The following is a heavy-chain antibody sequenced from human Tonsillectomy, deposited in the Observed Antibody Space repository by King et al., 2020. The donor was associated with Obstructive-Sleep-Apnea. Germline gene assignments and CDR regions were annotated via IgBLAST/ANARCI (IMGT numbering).Heavy chain of an antibody. CDR2: ISYDGSKK. V-gene: IGHV3-30*04. D-gene: IGHD3-16*01. CDR1: GFTFSSYA. J-gene: IGHJ3*02. Sequence: VQLVESGGGVVQPGRSLRLSCAASGFTFSSYATKWARQAPGKGLEWVALISYDGSKKYYGDSVKGRFTISRDNSKNTLYLQMNNLRAEDTAVYYCARVDHDGAFDIWGRGTMVTVSS. CDR3: ARVDHDGAFDI.